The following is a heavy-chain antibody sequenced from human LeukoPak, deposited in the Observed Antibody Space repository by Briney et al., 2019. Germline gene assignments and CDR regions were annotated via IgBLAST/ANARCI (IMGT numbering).Heavy chain of an antibody. D-gene: IGHD3-3*01. CDR1: GGSVSIGGYY. Sequence: SETLSLTCTVSGGSVSIGGYYWSWIRQHTGKGLEWIGYTSYSGGTYYNPSRMSRITMSVDRSQNQFSLNLSSVTAADTAVFYCARLHLGVVLGALDIWGQGTMVTVSS. J-gene: IGHJ3*02. CDR2: TSYSGGT. CDR3: ARLHLGVVLGALDI. V-gene: IGHV4-31*03.